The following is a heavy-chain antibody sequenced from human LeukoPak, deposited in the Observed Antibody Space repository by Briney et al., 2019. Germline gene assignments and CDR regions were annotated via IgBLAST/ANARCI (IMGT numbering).Heavy chain of an antibody. CDR1: GFTFNTYT. CDR2: ITTSSLYI. J-gene: IGHJ4*02. CDR3: ARDLIAAAGNDY. V-gene: IGHV3-21*01. Sequence: GGSLRLSCAASGFTFNTYTMNWVRQAPGKGLEWVSSITTSSLYIYYTDSVKGRFTISRDNAKNSLYLQMNSLRAEDTAVYYCARDLIAAAGNDYWGQGTLVTVSS. D-gene: IGHD6-13*01.